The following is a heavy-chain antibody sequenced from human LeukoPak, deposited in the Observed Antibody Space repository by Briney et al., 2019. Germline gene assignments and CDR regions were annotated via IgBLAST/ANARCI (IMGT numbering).Heavy chain of an antibody. J-gene: IGHJ4*02. CDR2: IGGSGSRT. CDR3: AKKYGVTVYGSGLNYFDY. D-gene: IGHD6-19*01. CDR1: GFTFSTYA. V-gene: IGHV3-23*01. Sequence: GGSLRLSCAASGFTFSTYAMSWVRQAPGKSLEWVSGIGGSGSRTYYADSVKGRFTISRDNSKNTLYLQMNSLRAEDTAIYYCAKKYGVTVYGSGLNYFDYWGQGTLVTVSS.